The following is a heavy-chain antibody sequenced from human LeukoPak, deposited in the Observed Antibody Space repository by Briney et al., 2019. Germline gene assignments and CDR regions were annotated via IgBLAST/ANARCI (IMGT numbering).Heavy chain of an antibody. CDR3: ARVSGSYHNWFDP. CDR1: GGTFSSYA. J-gene: IGHJ5*02. Sequence: SVRVSCKASGGTFSSYAISWVRQAPGQGLEWMGGIIPIFGTANYAQKFQGRVTITTDESTSTAYMELSSLRSEDTAVYYCARVSGSYHNWFDPWGQGTLVTVSS. CDR2: IIPIFGTA. V-gene: IGHV1-69*05. D-gene: IGHD1-26*01.